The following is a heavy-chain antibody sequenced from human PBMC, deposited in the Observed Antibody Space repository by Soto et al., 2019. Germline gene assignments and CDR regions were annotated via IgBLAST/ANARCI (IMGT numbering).Heavy chain of an antibody. CDR1: GDSVSRDGYS. CDR3: AREMSYYFDS. Sequence: QVQLQESGSGLVKPSQTLVLTCTVSGDSVSRDGYSWSWLRQPPGKGLEWIGYIYHSGATYYNPSLKSPVTTSLDKSKNQFSLRLASVTAADTAVYYCAREMSYYFDSWGHGTLVTVSS. J-gene: IGHJ4*01. V-gene: IGHV4-30-2*01. CDR2: IYHSGAT.